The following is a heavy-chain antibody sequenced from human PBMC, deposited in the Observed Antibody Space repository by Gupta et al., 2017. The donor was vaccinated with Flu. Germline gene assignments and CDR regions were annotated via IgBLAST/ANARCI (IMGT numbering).Heavy chain of an antibody. CDR3: ARVGRDGYSNFDQ. V-gene: IGHV3-74*03. J-gene: IGHJ4*02. CDR1: GFTFSRYW. D-gene: IGHD5-24*01. CDR2: INGDGCTT. Sequence: EVQLVESGGGLVQPGESLRISCVASGFTFSRYWIHWVRQVPGKGLVWVSRINGDGCTTTYADSVESRFTISRDNAKNTLYLQMNSLSVEDTALYYCARVGRDGYSNFDQWGQGTLVTVSS.